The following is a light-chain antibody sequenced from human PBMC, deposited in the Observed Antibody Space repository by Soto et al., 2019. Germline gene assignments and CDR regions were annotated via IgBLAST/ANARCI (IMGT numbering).Light chain of an antibody. CDR2: GAS. V-gene: IGKV1-39*01. CDR3: QQSYTAVFT. CDR1: QSIRNY. Sequence: DIQMTQSPSSLSASVGDRVTITCRASQSIRNYLNWYQQKPGKAPNLLIYGASSLQSGVPSRFSGSGVETDFALTINNLQPEDFATYYCQQSYTAVFTFGPGTKVDIK. J-gene: IGKJ3*01.